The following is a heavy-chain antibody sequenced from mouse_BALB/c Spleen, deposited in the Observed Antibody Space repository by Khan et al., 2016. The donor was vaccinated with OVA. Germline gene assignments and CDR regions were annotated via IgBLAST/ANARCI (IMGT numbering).Heavy chain of an antibody. V-gene: IGHV1-9*01. J-gene: IGHJ3*01. CDR3: ARGNYYGSSSWFDY. Sequence: VELVEPGAELMKPGASVKISCKATGYPFRSYWIEWVKQRPGHGLEWIGEILPGSGRNNYNEKFKGKATFTADTSSNTAYMQLSSLTSEDSAVYYCARGNYYGSSSWFDYWGQGTLVTVSA. CDR2: ILPGSGRN. CDR1: GYPFRSYW. D-gene: IGHD1-1*01.